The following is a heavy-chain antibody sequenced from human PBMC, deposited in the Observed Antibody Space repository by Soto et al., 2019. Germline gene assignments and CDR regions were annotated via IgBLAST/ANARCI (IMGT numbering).Heavy chain of an antibody. CDR1: GDSVSSNSAG. Sequence: QVQLQLSGPGLMEPSQTLSLTCAISGDSVSSNSAGWNWVRQTPSRGLEWLGRTYYKSKWFNNYAVSVKSRITSNPDTSQNLFSLHLDSVTPEDTAVYFCARGSWDDVSGHYYMDVWGKGTTVTVSS. J-gene: IGHJ6*03. CDR2: TYYKSKWFN. CDR3: ARGSWDDVSGHYYMDV. V-gene: IGHV6-1*01. D-gene: IGHD5-12*01.